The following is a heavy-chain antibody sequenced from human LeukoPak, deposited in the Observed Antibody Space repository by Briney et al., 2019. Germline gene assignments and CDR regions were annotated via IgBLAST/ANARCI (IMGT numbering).Heavy chain of an antibody. D-gene: IGHD2-15*01. V-gene: IGHV4-30-4*08. CDR3: ARGAGRGYCSGGSCYPGENDY. Sequence: SQTLSLTCTVSGGSISSGDYYWSWIRQPPGKGLEWIGYIYYSGSTYYNPSLRSRLTISVDTSKNQFSLTLSSVTAADTAVYYCARGAGRGYCSGGSCYPGENDYWGQGTLVTVSS. J-gene: IGHJ4*02. CDR1: GGSISSGDYY. CDR2: IYYSGST.